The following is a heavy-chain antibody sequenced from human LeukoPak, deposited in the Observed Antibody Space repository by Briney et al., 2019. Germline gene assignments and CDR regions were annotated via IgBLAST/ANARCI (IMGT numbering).Heavy chain of an antibody. CDR1: GFTFSTYW. V-gene: IGHV3-74*01. CDR2: INSEGSST. CDR3: AGHYSYGMDV. Sequence: GGSLRLSCAASGFTFSTYWMHWVRQAPGKGLVWVSRINSEGSSTTYADSVKGRFTISRDNAKNTLYLQMNSLRAEDTALYYCAGHYSYGMDVWGQGTTVTVSS. J-gene: IGHJ6*02.